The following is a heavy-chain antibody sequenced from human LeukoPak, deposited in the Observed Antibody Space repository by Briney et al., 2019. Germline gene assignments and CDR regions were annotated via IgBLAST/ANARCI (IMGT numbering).Heavy chain of an antibody. CDR1: GDSISSDY. J-gene: IGHJ6*03. CDR2: IYYSGST. CDR3: ARVQGSGWPYYYYMDV. D-gene: IGHD6-19*01. V-gene: IGHV4-59*01. Sequence: PSETLSLTCAVSGDSISSDYWSWVRQPPGKGLEWIGYIYYSGSTNYNPSLKSRVTISVDTSKNQFSLKLSSVTAADTAVYYCARVQGSGWPYYYYMDVWGKGTTVTISS.